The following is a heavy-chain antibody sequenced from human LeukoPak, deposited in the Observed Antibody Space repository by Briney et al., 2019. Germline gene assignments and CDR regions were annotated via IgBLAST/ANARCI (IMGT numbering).Heavy chain of an antibody. V-gene: IGHV1-69*13. Sequence: SVKVSCKASGGTFISYAISWVRQAPGQGLEWMGGIIPIFGTANYAQKFQGRVTITADESTSTAYMELSSLRSEDTAVYYCARGILGVGLWFGELYQDAFDIWGQGTMVTVSS. J-gene: IGHJ3*02. CDR2: IIPIFGTA. CDR3: ARGILGVGLWFGELYQDAFDI. CDR1: GGTFISYA. D-gene: IGHD3-10*01.